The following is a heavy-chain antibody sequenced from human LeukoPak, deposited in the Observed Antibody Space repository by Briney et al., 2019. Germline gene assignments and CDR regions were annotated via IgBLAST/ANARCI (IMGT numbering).Heavy chain of an antibody. CDR1: GFTFSSYS. D-gene: IGHD3-10*01. V-gene: IGHV3-48*04. Sequence: GGSLRLSCAASGFTFSSYSMNWVRQAPGKGLEWVSYISSSSSTIYYADSVKGRFTISRDNAKNSLYLQMNSLRAEDTAVYYCARDADFYGSGSSFDYWGQGTLVTVSS. CDR3: ARDADFYGSGSSFDY. J-gene: IGHJ4*02. CDR2: ISSSSSTI.